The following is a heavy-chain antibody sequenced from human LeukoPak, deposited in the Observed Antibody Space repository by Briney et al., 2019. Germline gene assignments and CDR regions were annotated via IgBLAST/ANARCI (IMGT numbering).Heavy chain of an antibody. CDR2: IYYSGST. Sequence: PSETLSLTCTVSGGSISSYYWSWIRQLPGKGLEWIGYIYYSGSTNYNPSLKSRVTISVDTSKNQFSLKLSSVTAADTAVYYCARAGNRSGYFRWGQGTLVTVSS. V-gene: IGHV4-59*01. J-gene: IGHJ4*02. CDR3: ARAGNRSGYFR. D-gene: IGHD3-22*01. CDR1: GGSISSYY.